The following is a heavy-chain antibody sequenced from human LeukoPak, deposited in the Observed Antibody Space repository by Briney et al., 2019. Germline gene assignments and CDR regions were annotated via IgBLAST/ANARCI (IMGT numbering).Heavy chain of an antibody. CDR1: GFTFSSYA. Sequence: PGGSLRLSCAASGFTFSSYAMSWVRQAPGKGLEWVSAISGSGGSTYYADSVKGRFTISRDNSKNTLYLQMNSLRAEDTAVYYCARDERRYFDWLTIGWFDPWGQGTLVTVSS. D-gene: IGHD3-9*01. V-gene: IGHV3-23*01. CDR2: ISGSGGST. CDR3: ARDERRYFDWLTIGWFDP. J-gene: IGHJ5*02.